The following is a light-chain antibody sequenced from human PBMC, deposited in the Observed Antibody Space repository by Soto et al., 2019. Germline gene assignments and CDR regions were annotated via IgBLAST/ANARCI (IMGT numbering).Light chain of an antibody. J-gene: IGLJ3*02. CDR1: SSNIGSNT. V-gene: IGLV1-44*01. CDR2: SDN. Sequence: QSVLTQPPSASGTPGQRVTISCSGSSSNIGSNTVNWYHQLPGTAPKLLIYSDNQRPSRVPDRFSGSKSGTSASLAISGLQSEDEADYYCAAWDHSLNGVVFGGGTQLTVL. CDR3: AAWDHSLNGVV.